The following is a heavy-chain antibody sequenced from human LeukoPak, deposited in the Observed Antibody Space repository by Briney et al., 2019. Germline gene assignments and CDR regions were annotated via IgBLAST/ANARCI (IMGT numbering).Heavy chain of an antibody. D-gene: IGHD3-10*01. CDR1: GGTFSIYA. Sequence: SVTVSFKASGGTFSIYAISWVRQAPGQGLEWMGGIIPIFGTANYAQKFQGRVTITADESTSTAYMELSSLRSEDTAVYYCASAPYYYGSGSLLYYYYYYYMDVWGKGTTVTISS. CDR3: ASAPYYYGSGSLLYYYYYYYMDV. J-gene: IGHJ6*03. V-gene: IGHV1-69*01. CDR2: IIPIFGTA.